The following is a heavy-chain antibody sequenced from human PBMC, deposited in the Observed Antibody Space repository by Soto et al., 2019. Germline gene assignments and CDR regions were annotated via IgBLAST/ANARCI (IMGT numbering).Heavy chain of an antibody. CDR2: IIPIFGTV. CDR1: GGRFRTYT. Sequence: GASVELSCKASGGRFRTYTTGWVRRAPGQGLEWVGGIIPIFGTVNYAQKLRDRVTITADESTSTAYMELTNLRSEDTAVYYCTRDRGGTRLYYAMGVWGQGTTVTVSS. CDR3: TRDRGGTRLYYAMGV. D-gene: IGHD1-26*01. J-gene: IGHJ6*02. V-gene: IGHV1-69*13.